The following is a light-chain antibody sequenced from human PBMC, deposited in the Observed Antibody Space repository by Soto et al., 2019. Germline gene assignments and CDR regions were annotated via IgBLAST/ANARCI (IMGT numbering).Light chain of an antibody. J-gene: IGKJ2*01. CDR2: KPS. V-gene: IGKV1-5*03. CDR3: QQYNSYQYT. Sequence: DIQMTQSPSTLSASGGDRVTITCRASQSISSLLAWYQQKPWKATKLLIYKPSSLAGGIPSRFSGSGSETEVTRTISRLQHEDFATYYYQQYNSYQYTFGQGTKLEIK. CDR1: QSISSL.